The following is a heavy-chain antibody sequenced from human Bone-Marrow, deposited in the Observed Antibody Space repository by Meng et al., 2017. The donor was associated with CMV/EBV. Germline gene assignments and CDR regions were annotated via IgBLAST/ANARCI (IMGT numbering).Heavy chain of an antibody. CDR3: ARARRGYSYEY. Sequence: LPCAVYGGSFSGYYWSWIRQPPGKGLEWIGEINHSGSTNYNPSLKSRVTISVDTSKNQFSLKLSSVTAADTAVYYCARARRGYSYEYWGQGTLVTVSS. D-gene: IGHD5-18*01. J-gene: IGHJ4*02. V-gene: IGHV4-34*01. CDR1: GGSFSGYY. CDR2: INHSGST.